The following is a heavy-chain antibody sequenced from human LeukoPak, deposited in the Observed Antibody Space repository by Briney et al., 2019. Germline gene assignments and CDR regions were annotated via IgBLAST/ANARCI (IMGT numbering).Heavy chain of an antibody. D-gene: IGHD2-15*01. CDR2: IKQDGSGT. CDR3: ANRYCSGGSCLFDY. Sequence: GGSLRLSCAASGFTFSNYYMSWVRQAPGKGLEWVANIKQDGSGTYYMDSVKGRFTISRDNAKNSLYLQMNSLRAEDTAVYYCANRYCSGGSCLFDYWGQGTLVTVSS. J-gene: IGHJ4*02. V-gene: IGHV3-7*01. CDR1: GFTFSNYY.